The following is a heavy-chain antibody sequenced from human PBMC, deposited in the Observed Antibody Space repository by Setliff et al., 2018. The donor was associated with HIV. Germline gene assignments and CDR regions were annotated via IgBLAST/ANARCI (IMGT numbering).Heavy chain of an antibody. J-gene: IGHJ3*02. CDR1: GYTFSTYS. Sequence: ASVKVSCKASGYTFSTYSISWVRQAPGQGLEWLGWISPYNGNTKYAEKFQGRVNMTTDTSTSPAYMDLRSLRSYDTAVYFCVREGGAIFGVVIEGPAFDIWGQGTMVTVSS. CDR2: ISPYNGNT. D-gene: IGHD3-3*01. V-gene: IGHV1-18*01. CDR3: VREGGAIFGVVIEGPAFDI.